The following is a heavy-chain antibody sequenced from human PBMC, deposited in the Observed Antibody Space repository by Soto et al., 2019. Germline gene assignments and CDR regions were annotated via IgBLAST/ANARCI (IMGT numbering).Heavy chain of an antibody. CDR3: ARDRRFLEWLFYYYYYGMDV. CDR1: GFTFSSYA. J-gene: IGHJ6*02. D-gene: IGHD3-3*01. V-gene: IGHV3-30-3*01. Sequence: GGSLRLSCAASGFTFSSYAMHWVRQAPGKGLEWVAVISYDGSNKYYADSVKGRFTISRDNSKNTLYLQMNSLRAEDTAVYYCARDRRFLEWLFYYYYYGMDVWGQGTTVTVSS. CDR2: ISYDGSNK.